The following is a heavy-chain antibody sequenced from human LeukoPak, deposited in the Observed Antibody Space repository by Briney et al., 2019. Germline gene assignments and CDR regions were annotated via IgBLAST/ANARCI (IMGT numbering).Heavy chain of an antibody. V-gene: IGHV3-48*01. CDR1: GFTFSSYS. CDR3: AKHLRTNFWFFDH. J-gene: IGHJ4*02. D-gene: IGHD3-9*01. CDR2: ISSSSSTI. Sequence: GGSLRLSCAASGFTFSSYSMNWVRQAPGKGLEWVSYISSSSSTIYYADSVKGRFTISRDNSKNTLYLQMNSLKAEDTAVYYCAKHLRTNFWFFDHWGQGTLVTVSS.